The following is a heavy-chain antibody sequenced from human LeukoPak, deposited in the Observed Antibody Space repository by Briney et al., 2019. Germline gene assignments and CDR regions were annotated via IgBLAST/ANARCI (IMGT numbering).Heavy chain of an antibody. Sequence: SETLSLTCTVSGGSISSYYWSWLRQPPGKGLEWIGYVYYSGSTNYNPSLKRRVTISVDTSKNQFSLKLSSVTAADTAVYYCARGLGGYCSSTSCYELDYWGQGTLVTVSS. CDR3: ARGLGGYCSSTSCYELDY. CDR2: VYYSGST. CDR1: GGSISSYY. V-gene: IGHV4-59*01. D-gene: IGHD2-2*03. J-gene: IGHJ4*02.